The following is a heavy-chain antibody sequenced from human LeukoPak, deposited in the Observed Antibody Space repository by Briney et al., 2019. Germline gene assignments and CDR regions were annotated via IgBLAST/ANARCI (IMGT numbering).Heavy chain of an antibody. V-gene: IGHV4-59*04. CDR2: IYYSGNS. Sequence: SETLSLTCTVSGGSISSFYWSWIRQPPGKGLEWIGYIYYSGNSYYNPSLKSRVTMSVDTSKNQFSLKVSSVTAADTAVYYCARQGAYSGYQAFDYWGQGTLVSVSS. CDR1: GGSISSFY. J-gene: IGHJ4*02. D-gene: IGHD5-12*01. CDR3: ARQGAYSGYQAFDY.